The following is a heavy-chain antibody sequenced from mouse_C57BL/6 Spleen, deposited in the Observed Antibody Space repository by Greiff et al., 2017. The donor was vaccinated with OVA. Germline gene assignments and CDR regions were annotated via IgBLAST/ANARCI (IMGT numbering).Heavy chain of an antibody. J-gene: IGHJ2*01. Sequence: VKVVESGAELARPGASVKLSCKASGYTFTSYGISWVKQRTGQGLEWIGEIYPRSGNTYYNEKFKGKATLTADKSSSTAYMELRSLTSEDSAVYFCAREGLYYSNYGFYFDYWGQGTTLTVSS. CDR2: IYPRSGNT. CDR3: AREGLYYSNYGFYFDY. CDR1: GYTFTSYG. V-gene: IGHV1-81*01. D-gene: IGHD2-5*01.